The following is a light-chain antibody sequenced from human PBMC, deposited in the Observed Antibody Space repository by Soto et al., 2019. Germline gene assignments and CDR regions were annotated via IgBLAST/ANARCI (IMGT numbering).Light chain of an antibody. CDR1: QSLTTY. Sequence: EIQMYLSLAAVSSSIRDRVTITCRASQSLTTYLNWYQQKPGKAPELLIHAASRLQSGVPSRFSGSGSGTDFTLTISSLQPEDFTTYYCQQTLCTPKTFGQVTKADIK. J-gene: IGKJ1*01. CDR2: AAS. V-gene: IGKV1-39*01. CDR3: QQTLCTPKT.